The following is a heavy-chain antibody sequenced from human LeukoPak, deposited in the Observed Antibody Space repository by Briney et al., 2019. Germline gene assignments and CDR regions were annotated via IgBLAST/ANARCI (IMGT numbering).Heavy chain of an antibody. CDR2: IYTSGST. CDR3: ARLRFLEYGMDV. V-gene: IGHV4-4*09. J-gene: IGHJ6*04. CDR1: GGSISSYY. D-gene: IGHD3-3*01. Sequence: SETLSLTCTVAGGSISSYYWSWIRQPPGEGLEWIGYIYTSGSTNYNPSLKSRVTISVDTSKNQFSLKLSSVTAADTAVYYCARLRFLEYGMDVWGKGTTVTVSS.